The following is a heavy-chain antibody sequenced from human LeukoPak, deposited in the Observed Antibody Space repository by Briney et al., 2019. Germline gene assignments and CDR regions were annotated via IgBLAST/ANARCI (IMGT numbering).Heavy chain of an antibody. CDR1: GFTFSSYG. J-gene: IGHJ4*02. CDR2: IWYDGSNK. Sequence: PGRSLRLSCAASGFTFSSYGMHWVRQAPGKGLEWVAVIWYDGSNKYYADSVKGRFTISRDNSKNTLYLQMNSLRAEDTAVYYCARDPHGRGYSYGYADYWGQGTLVTVSS. V-gene: IGHV3-33*01. CDR3: ARDPHGRGYSYGYADY. D-gene: IGHD5-18*01.